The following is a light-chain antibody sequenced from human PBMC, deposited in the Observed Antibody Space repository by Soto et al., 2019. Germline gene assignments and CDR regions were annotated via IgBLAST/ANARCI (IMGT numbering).Light chain of an antibody. CDR3: SSYAGTHIV. CDR1: SSDVGAYDY. V-gene: IGLV2-8*01. CDR2: DVN. J-gene: IGLJ1*01. Sequence: QSALTQPPSASGSPGQSVAISCTGTSSDVGAYDYVSWYQQHPGKGPKLLMNDVNKRPSGVPDRFSGSKSGNTASLTVTGLQAEDEADYYCSSYAGTHIVFGTGTKLTVL.